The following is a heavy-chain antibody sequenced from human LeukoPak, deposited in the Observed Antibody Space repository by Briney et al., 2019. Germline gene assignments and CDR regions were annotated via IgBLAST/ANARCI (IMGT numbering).Heavy chain of an antibody. Sequence: ASVKVSCKASGYTFTRHYMHWVRQAPGQGLEWMGIINPSSGSTSYAQKFQGRVTMTRDTSTSTVYMELSSLRSEDTAVYYCARGAWFGELLTPIDYWGQGSLVTASS. J-gene: IGHJ4*02. CDR2: INPSSGST. CDR1: GYTFTRHY. V-gene: IGHV1-46*01. D-gene: IGHD3-10*01. CDR3: ARGAWFGELLTPIDY.